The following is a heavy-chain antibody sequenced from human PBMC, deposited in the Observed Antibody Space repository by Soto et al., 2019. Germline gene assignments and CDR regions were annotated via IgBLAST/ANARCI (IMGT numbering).Heavy chain of an antibody. CDR1: GFTFSSYA. CDR2: ISGSGGST. J-gene: IGHJ4*02. D-gene: IGHD6-13*01. CDR3: GNRGRGSWYIDY. V-gene: IGHV3-23*01. Sequence: EVQLLESGGGLVQPGGSLRLSCAASGFTFSSYAMSWVRQAPGKGLEWVSAISGSGGSTYYADSVKGRFTISRDNSKNTLYLQMNSLRAEDTAVYYCGNRGRGSWYIDYWGQGTLVTVSS.